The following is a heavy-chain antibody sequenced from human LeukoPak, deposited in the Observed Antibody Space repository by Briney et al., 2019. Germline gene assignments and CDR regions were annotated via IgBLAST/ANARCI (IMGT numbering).Heavy chain of an antibody. CDR3: AKGVTYYYDSSGYYSTYYFDY. D-gene: IGHD3-22*01. CDR1: GFTFSSYA. J-gene: IGHJ4*02. V-gene: IGHV3-23*01. CDR2: ISGSGGST. Sequence: GGSLRLSCAASGFTFSSYAMSWARQAPGKGLGWVSAISGSGGSTYYADSVKGRFTISRDNSKNTLYLQMNSLRAEDTAVYYCAKGVTYYYDSSGYYSTYYFDYWGQGTLVTVSS.